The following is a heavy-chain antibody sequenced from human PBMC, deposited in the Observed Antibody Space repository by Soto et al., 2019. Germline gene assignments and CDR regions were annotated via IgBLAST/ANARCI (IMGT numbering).Heavy chain of an antibody. CDR3: VRTMVRRVTTYYYYSNMDV. CDR2: IYPGDSDT. CDR1: GDSFTSYW. V-gene: IGHV5-51*01. J-gene: IGHJ6*02. Sequence: GESLKISCKGSGDSFTSYWITWVRQMPGKGLEWMGIIYPGDSDTRYSPSFQGQVTFSADKSISTAYLQWSSLKASDTAMYYCVRTMVRRVTTYYYYSNMDVWGQGTTVTVSS. D-gene: IGHD3-10*01.